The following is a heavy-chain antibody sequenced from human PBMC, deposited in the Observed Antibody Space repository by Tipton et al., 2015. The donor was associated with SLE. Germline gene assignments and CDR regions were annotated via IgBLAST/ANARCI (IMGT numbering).Heavy chain of an antibody. D-gene: IGHD2/OR15-2a*01. CDR1: GGSISSSTYS. Sequence: TLSLTCTVSGGSISSSTYSWGWIRQPPGKGLEWIAENSHSGGTNYNPSLKSRISISIDASRSQFSLHLTSVNAADTAVYYCARLSFHRGRSLGTFDVWGRGTMVTVSS. CDR2: NSHSGGT. J-gene: IGHJ3*01. CDR3: ARLSFHRGRSLGTFDV. V-gene: IGHV4-39*07.